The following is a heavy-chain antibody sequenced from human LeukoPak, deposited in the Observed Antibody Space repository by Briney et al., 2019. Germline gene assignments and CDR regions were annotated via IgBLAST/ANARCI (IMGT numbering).Heavy chain of an antibody. CDR2: INHSGST. CDR3: ARGRRRLGYCSSTSCYLARERFDY. CDR1: GGSFSGYY. Sequence: SETLSLTCAVYGGSFSGYYWSWIRQPPGKGLEWIGEINHSGSTNYNPSLKSRVTISVDTSKNQFSLKLSSVTAADTAVYYCARGRRRLGYCSSTSCYLARERFDYWGQGTLVTVSS. D-gene: IGHD2-2*01. V-gene: IGHV4-34*01. J-gene: IGHJ4*02.